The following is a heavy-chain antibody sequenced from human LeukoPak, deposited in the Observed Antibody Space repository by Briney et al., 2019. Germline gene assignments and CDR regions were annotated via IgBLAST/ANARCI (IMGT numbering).Heavy chain of an antibody. CDR3: ARDLTLYDSSGYYFDY. CDR1: GYTFTSYY. V-gene: IGHV1-46*01. CDR2: INPSGGST. Sequence: ASVKVSCKASGYTFTSYYMHWVRQAPGQGLEWMGIINPSGGSTSYAQKFQGRVTMTRDTSTSTVYMELSSLRSEDTAVYYCARDLTLYDSSGYYFDYWGQGTLVTVSS. J-gene: IGHJ4*02. D-gene: IGHD3-22*01.